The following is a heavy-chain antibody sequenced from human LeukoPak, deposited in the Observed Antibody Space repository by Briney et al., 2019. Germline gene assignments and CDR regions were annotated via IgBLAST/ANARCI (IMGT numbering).Heavy chain of an antibody. CDR2: INPNSGGT. CDR1: GYTFTGYY. V-gene: IGHV1-2*02. Sequence: ASGKVSCKASGYTFTGYYMHWVRQAPGQGLEWMGWINPNSGGTNYAQKFQGRVTMTRDTSISTAYMELSRLRSDDTAVYYCARDRTYYDSSGYYLDWGQGTLVTVSS. J-gene: IGHJ4*02. CDR3: ARDRTYYDSSGYYLD. D-gene: IGHD3-22*01.